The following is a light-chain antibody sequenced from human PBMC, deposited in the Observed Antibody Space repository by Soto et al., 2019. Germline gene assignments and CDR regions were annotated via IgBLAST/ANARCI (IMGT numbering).Light chain of an antibody. V-gene: IGKV4-1*01. Sequence: DIVMTQSPDSLAVSLGERATINCKSSQSVLYISDNKNCLAWYQQKAGQPPKLLIYWASTRDSGVPDRFSGSGSGADFTLTINNLQAEDVAFYYCQQYYTTLSFGGGTKVEIK. CDR3: QQYYTTLS. CDR1: QSVLYISDNKNC. J-gene: IGKJ4*01. CDR2: WAS.